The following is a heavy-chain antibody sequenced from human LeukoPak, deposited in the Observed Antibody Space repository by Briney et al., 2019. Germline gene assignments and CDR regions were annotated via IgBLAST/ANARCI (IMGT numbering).Heavy chain of an antibody. CDR3: ARDRGVAVTGFDY. CDR1: GFTFSDYY. J-gene: IGHJ4*02. Sequence: GGSLRLSCAASGFTFSDYYMSWIRQAPGKGLEWVSYISSSGSNIYYADCVEGRFTISRDNDKTSLYLQMNSLRAEDAVVYYCARDRGVAVTGFDYWGQGTLVTVSS. V-gene: IGHV3-11*01. CDR2: ISSSGSNI. D-gene: IGHD4-23*01.